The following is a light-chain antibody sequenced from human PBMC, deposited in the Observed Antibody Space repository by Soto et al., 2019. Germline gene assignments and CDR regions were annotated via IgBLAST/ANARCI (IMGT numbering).Light chain of an antibody. J-gene: IGKJ1*01. CDR3: LQDYNYPAT. V-gene: IGKV1-6*01. CDR1: QAIRND. Sequence: AIPMTQSPSSLSASVGDRVTITCRASQAIRNDLGWYQQKPGKAPNLLIYGASSLQSGVPSRFSGSGSGTDFTLTISNLQPEDFATYYCLQDYNYPATFGQGTKVEIK. CDR2: GAS.